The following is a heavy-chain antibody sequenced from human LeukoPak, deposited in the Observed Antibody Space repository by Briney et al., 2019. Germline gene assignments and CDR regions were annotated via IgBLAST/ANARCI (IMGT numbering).Heavy chain of an antibody. D-gene: IGHD3-10*01. Sequence: GGSLRLSCAASGFTFSKNGMHWVRQAPGKGLEWVAVIYYDGSNKFSTDSVKGRFTISRDNSKNALYLQMDSLRVEDTAVYYCARDRGYGSGAMDVWGQGTTVTLSS. J-gene: IGHJ6*02. CDR2: IYYDGSNK. V-gene: IGHV3-33*01. CDR3: ARDRGYGSGAMDV. CDR1: GFTFSKNG.